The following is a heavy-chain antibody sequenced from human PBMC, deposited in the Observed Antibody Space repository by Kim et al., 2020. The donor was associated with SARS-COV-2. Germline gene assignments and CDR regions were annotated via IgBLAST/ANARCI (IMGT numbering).Heavy chain of an antibody. V-gene: IGHV3-21*01. Sequence: PDSVRGRFTIARDNAKNTLYLQMTSLGAEDTAVDYCAREISSGWYGVVGYWGQGTLVTVSS. J-gene: IGHJ4*02. CDR3: AREISSGWYGVVGY. D-gene: IGHD6-19*01.